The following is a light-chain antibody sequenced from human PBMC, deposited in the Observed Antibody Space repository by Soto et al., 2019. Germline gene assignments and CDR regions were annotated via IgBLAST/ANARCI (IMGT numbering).Light chain of an antibody. V-gene: IGKV3-20*01. CDR1: ESVSSTY. CDR2: AAS. J-gene: IGKJ2*01. CDR3: QQYGSAPYT. Sequence: EIVLTQSPGILSLSPGEGATLSCRASESVSSTYLAWYQQKPGQAPRLLIYAASSRATDIPDRFSGSGSGTDFTLTISRLEPEEFAVYYCQQYGSAPYTFGQGTKLEIK.